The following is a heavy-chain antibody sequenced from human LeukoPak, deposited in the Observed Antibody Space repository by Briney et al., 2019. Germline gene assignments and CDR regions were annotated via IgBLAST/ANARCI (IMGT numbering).Heavy chain of an antibody. CDR1: GFTFNNAW. V-gene: IGHV3-15*01. D-gene: IGHD5-12*01. Sequence: GGSLRLSCAASGFTFNNAWMGWVRQAPGKGLEWVGRIKSKTDGGTADYTAPVKGRFTISRDDSKNTVSLEMNDPKTEDSAMYYCTTGGWDWGQGTLVTVSS. J-gene: IGHJ4*02. CDR2: IKSKTDGGTA. CDR3: TTGGWD.